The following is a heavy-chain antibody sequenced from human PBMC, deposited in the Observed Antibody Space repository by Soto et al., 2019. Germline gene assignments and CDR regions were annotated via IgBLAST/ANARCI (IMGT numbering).Heavy chain of an antibody. V-gene: IGHV3-23*01. D-gene: IGHD6-6*01. Sequence: EVQLLESGGGLVQPGGSLRLSCAASGFTFSSYVMNWVRQAPGKGLEWVAAISGSGGSTYYGDSVEGRFTVSRDNPKNTLYLHMNGLKAEDTAVYYGARGPRARLPHGYGMDVWGKGTTVTVSS. CDR1: GFTFSSYV. CDR3: ARGPRARLPHGYGMDV. CDR2: ISGSGGST. J-gene: IGHJ6*04.